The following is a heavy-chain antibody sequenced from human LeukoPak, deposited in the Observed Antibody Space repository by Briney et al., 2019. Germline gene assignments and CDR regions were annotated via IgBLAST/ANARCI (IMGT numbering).Heavy chain of an antibody. CDR2: INHSGST. CDR3: ARGLGTNQDG. Sequence: PSETLSLTCAVSGDSISSGYFWAWIRQPPGKGLEWIGSINHSGSTFYNPSLTSRVTISVDTSKNQFSLKLTSVTAADTAVYYCARGLGTNQDGWGQGTLVTVSS. D-gene: IGHD5-24*01. V-gene: IGHV4-38-2*01. J-gene: IGHJ4*02. CDR1: GDSISSGYF.